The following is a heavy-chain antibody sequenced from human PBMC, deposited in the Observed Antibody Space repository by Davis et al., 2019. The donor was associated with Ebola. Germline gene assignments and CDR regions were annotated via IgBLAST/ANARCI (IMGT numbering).Heavy chain of an antibody. J-gene: IGHJ4*02. V-gene: IGHV4-30-4*01. CDR1: GGSISSGDYY. CDR2: IYYSGST. D-gene: IGHD3-10*01. Sequence: MPSETLSLTCTVSGGSISSGDYYWSWIRQPPGKGLEWIGYIYYSGSTYYNPSLKSRVTISVDTSKNQFSLKLSSVTAADTAVYYCARVVLLWFGESPEYYFDYWGQGTLVTVSS. CDR3: ARVVLLWFGESPEYYFDY.